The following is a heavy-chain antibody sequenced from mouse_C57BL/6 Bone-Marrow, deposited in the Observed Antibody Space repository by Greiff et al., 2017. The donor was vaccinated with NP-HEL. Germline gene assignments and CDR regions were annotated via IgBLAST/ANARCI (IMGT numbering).Heavy chain of an antibody. CDR2: ISNGGGST. J-gene: IGHJ3*01. CDR3: ARHEAAQVPFAY. V-gene: IGHV5-12*01. CDR1: GFTFSDYY. D-gene: IGHD3-2*02. Sequence: EVKLQESGGGLVQPGGSLKLSCAASGFTFSDYYMYWVRQTPEKRLEWVAYISNGGGSTYYPDTVKGRFTISRDNAKNTLYLQMSRLKSEDTAMYYCARHEAAQVPFAYWGQGTLVTVSA.